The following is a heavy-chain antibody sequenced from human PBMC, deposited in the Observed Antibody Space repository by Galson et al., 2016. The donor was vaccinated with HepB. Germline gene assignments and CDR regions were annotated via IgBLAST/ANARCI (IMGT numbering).Heavy chain of an antibody. CDR1: GYTFTSFG. V-gene: IGHV1-18*01. Sequence: SVKVSCKASGYTFTSFGITWVRQAPGQGLEWMGWISAYNGYTNYAQKLQGRVTMTTHTSTSTVYMELRSLRSNDTADYYCARGGGGTYFENYYYGMDVWGQGTTVTVSS. CDR3: ARGGGGTYFENYYYGMDV. CDR2: ISAYNGYT. D-gene: IGHD1-26*01. J-gene: IGHJ6*02.